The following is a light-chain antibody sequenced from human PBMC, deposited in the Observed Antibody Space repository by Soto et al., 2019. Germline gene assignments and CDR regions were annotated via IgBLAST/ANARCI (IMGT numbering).Light chain of an antibody. V-gene: IGKV3-15*01. Sequence: EIVMTQSPATLSVSPGERATLSRRASQSVSSNLAWYQQKPGQAPRLLIYGASTRATGIPARFSGSGSGTEFTLTISSLQSEGFAVYYCQQYNNWPPGTFGQGTKVEIK. CDR2: GAS. J-gene: IGKJ1*01. CDR1: QSVSSN. CDR3: QQYNNWPPGT.